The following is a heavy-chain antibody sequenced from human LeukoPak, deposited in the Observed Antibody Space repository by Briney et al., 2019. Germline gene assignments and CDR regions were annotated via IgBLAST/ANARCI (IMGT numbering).Heavy chain of an antibody. CDR2: FDPEDGET. Sequence: ASVKVSCKASGGTFSSYAISWVRQAPGQGLEWMGGFDPEDGETIYAQKFQGRVTMTEDTSTDTAYMELSSLRSEDTAVYYCATDGGYWGQGTLVTVSS. CDR3: ATDGGY. D-gene: IGHD3-16*01. V-gene: IGHV1-24*01. J-gene: IGHJ4*02. CDR1: GGTFSSYA.